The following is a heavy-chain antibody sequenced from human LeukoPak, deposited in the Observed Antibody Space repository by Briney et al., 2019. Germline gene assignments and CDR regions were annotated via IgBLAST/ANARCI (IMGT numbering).Heavy chain of an antibody. V-gene: IGHV3-48*03. CDR3: AELGITMIGGV. CDR1: GFTFSSYE. CDR2: ISSSGSTI. J-gene: IGHJ6*04. D-gene: IGHD3-10*02. Sequence: GGSLRLSCAASGFTFSSYEMNWVRQAPGKGLEWVSYISSSGSTIYYADSVKGRFTISRDNAKNSLYLQMDSLRAEDTAVYYCAELGITMIGGVWGKGTTVAISS.